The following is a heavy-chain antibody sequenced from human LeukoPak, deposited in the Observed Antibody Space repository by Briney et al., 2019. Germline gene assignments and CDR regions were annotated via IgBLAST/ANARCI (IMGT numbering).Heavy chain of an antibody. CDR1: GFTVSSDY. CDR3: ARNWFDP. Sequence: QPGGSLRLSCAASGFTVSSDYMSWVRQASGKGLEWVSVIYSGGSTYYADSVKGRFTISRDKSKNTVYLQMNSLRFEDTAMYYCARNWFDPWGQGTLVTVSS. J-gene: IGHJ5*02. CDR2: IYSGGST. V-gene: IGHV3-53*05.